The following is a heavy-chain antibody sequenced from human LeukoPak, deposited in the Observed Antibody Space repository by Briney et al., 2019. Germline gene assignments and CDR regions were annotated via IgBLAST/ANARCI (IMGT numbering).Heavy chain of an antibody. D-gene: IGHD3-3*01. V-gene: IGHV1-2*02. J-gene: IGHJ6*03. Sequence: SVQVTCKASGYTLTDYYIHWVRQPPGQAVEWMGCFNHKSGGTKYAQKFQGRVTMTRDTSISLAYMELSRLRSDDTAVYHCARDTARITIFGVAKYMDVWGKGTTVTVSS. CDR3: ARDTARITIFGVAKYMDV. CDR2: FNHKSGGT. CDR1: GYTLTDYY.